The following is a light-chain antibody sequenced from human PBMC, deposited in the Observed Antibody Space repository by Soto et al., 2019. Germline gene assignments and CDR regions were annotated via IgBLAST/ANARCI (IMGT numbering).Light chain of an antibody. CDR2: KAS. CDR3: QQYNSYPWT. CDR1: QSISSW. J-gene: IGKJ1*01. V-gene: IGKV1-5*03. Sequence: DIQMTQSPFTLSASVGDRVTITCRASQSISSWLAWYQQKPGKAPKLLIYKASTLESGVPSRFSGSGSGTEFTLTISSLQPEDFATYYCQQYNSYPWTFGQRTNVAIK.